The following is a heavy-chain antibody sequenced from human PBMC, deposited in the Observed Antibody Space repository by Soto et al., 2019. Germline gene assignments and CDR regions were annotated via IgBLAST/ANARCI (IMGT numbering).Heavy chain of an antibody. Sequence: SETLSLTCAVYGGSFSGYYWSWIRQPPWKGLEWIGEINHSGSTNYNPSLKSRVTISVDTSKNQFSLKLSSVTAADTAVYYCARARRITMIVVVIYNWFDPWGQGTLVTVSS. J-gene: IGHJ5*02. D-gene: IGHD3-22*01. V-gene: IGHV4-34*01. CDR1: GGSFSGYY. CDR3: ARARRITMIVVVIYNWFDP. CDR2: INHSGST.